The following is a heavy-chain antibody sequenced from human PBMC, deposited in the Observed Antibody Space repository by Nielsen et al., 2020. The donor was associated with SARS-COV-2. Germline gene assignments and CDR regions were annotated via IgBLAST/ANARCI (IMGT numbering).Heavy chain of an antibody. V-gene: IGHV5-51*01. Sequence: GESLKISCKGSGYSFTSYWIGWVRQMPGKGLEWMGIIYPGDSDTSYSPSFQGQVTISADKSITTAYLQWGSLKASDTAMYYCARGNHYWYFDLWGRGTQVTVSS. CDR1: GYSFTSYW. CDR2: IYPGDSDT. CDR3: ARGNHYWYFDL. J-gene: IGHJ2*01. D-gene: IGHD3-10*01.